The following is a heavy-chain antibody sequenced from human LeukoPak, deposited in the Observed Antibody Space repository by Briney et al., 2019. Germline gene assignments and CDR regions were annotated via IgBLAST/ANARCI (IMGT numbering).Heavy chain of an antibody. CDR3: AKEMGPIVVVPAAMGGGYYYYYGMDV. V-gene: IGHV3-30*18. J-gene: IGHJ6*02. CDR2: ISYDGSNK. CDR1: GLTFSSYC. Sequence: PGRSLRLSCAPSGLTFSSYCMHWVRHAPGKGLEWVAVISYDGSNKYYADSVKGRFTISRDNSKNTLYLQMNRLRADDTAVYYCAKEMGPIVVVPAAMGGGYYYYYGMDVWGQGATVTVSS. D-gene: IGHD2-2*01.